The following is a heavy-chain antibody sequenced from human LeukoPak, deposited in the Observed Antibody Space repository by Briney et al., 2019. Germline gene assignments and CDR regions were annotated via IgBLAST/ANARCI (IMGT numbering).Heavy chain of an antibody. Sequence: SGPTLIQPTQTLTLTCTFSGFSLNTGDVGVGWIRQPPGKALEWLALISRDDDQRYSPSLKSRLTITKDTSKNQVVLTMTNMDPVDTATYYCAHTGSPHGDDWFDPWGQGTLVTVSS. CDR3: AHTGSPHGDDWFDP. CDR2: ISRDDDQ. V-gene: IGHV2-5*02. J-gene: IGHJ5*02. CDR1: GFSLNTGDVG. D-gene: IGHD7-27*01.